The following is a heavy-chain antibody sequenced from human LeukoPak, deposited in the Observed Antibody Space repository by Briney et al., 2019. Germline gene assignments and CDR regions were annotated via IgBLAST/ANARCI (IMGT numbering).Heavy chain of an antibody. CDR3: ARDTAMVTSWLDP. J-gene: IGHJ5*02. V-gene: IGHV1-2*02. Sequence: ASVKVSCKASGYTFTGYYMHWVRQAPGQGLEWMGWINPNSGGTNYAQKFQGRVTMTRDTSISTAYMELSRLRSDDTAVYYCARDTAMVTSWLDPWGQGTLVTVSS. D-gene: IGHD5-18*01. CDR1: GYTFTGYY. CDR2: INPNSGGT.